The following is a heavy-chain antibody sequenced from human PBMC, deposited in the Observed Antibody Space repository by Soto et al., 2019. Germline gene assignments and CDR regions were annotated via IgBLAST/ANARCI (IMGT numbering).Heavy chain of an antibody. Sequence: PGXSLILSCAASGFTFSSYSMNCVRQAPWKGLEWVSYISSSSSTIYYADSVKGRFTISRDNAKNSLYLQMNSLRAEDTAVYYCARAGFDYGDAFDIWGQGTMVTVSS. CDR2: ISSSSSTI. V-gene: IGHV3-48*01. CDR3: ARAGFDYGDAFDI. CDR1: GFTFSSYS. J-gene: IGHJ3*02. D-gene: IGHD4-17*01.